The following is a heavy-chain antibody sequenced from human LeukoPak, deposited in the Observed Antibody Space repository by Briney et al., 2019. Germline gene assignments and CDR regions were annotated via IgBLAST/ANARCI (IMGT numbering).Heavy chain of an antibody. V-gene: IGHV5-51*01. CDR2: IYPGDSDT. J-gene: IGHJ4*02. CDR3: ASLDCSNNNDEFDY. Sequence: GESLKISCKGSGYSFTSYWIGWVRQMPGKGLEWMGIIYPGDSDTRYRPSFQGHDTISATKSISTAYLQWSSLKASYTAMYYCASLDCSNNNDEFDYWGQGTLVTVSS. D-gene: IGHD4-11*01. CDR1: GYSFTSYW.